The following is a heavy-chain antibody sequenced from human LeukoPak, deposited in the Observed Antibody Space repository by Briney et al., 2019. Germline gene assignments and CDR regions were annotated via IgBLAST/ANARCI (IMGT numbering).Heavy chain of an antibody. J-gene: IGHJ4*02. CDR1: GGSISSYY. D-gene: IGHD3-3*01. CDR2: IYYSGST. V-gene: IGHV4-59*01. Sequence: PSETLSLTCTVSGGSISSYYWSWIRQPPGKGLEWIGYIYYSGSTNYNPSLKSRVTISVDTSKNQFSLKLSSVTAADTAVYYCARGEFWSGYPHFDYWGQGTLVTVSS. CDR3: ARGEFWSGYPHFDY.